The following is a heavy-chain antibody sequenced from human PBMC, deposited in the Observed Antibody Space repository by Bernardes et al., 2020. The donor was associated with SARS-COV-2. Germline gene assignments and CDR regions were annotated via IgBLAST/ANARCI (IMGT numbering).Heavy chain of an antibody. CDR1: GFTFSDYG. Sequence: GSLRLSCAGSGFTFSDYGMNWVRQAPGKGLEWVSFITSSSSSIYYADSVKGRFTISRDNAKNSVYLQMNSLRDEDTAVYYCAREQRFLEWLLWAFDSWGQGTLVTVSS. CDR2: ITSSSSSI. D-gene: IGHD3-3*01. V-gene: IGHV3-48*02. CDR3: AREQRFLEWLLWAFDS. J-gene: IGHJ4*02.